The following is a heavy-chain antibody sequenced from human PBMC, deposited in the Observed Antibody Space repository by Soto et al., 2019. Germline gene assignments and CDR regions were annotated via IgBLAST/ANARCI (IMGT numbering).Heavy chain of an antibody. CDR2: IYYSGST. CDR1: GGSISSGGYY. J-gene: IGHJ4*02. CDR3: ARIAVAGTDFDY. Sequence: SETLSLTCTVSGGSISSGGYYWSWIRQHPGKGLEWIGYIYYSGSTYYNPSLKSRVTISVDTSKNQFSLKLSSVTAADTAVYYCARIAVAGTDFDYWGQGTLVTVSS. V-gene: IGHV4-31*03. D-gene: IGHD6-19*01.